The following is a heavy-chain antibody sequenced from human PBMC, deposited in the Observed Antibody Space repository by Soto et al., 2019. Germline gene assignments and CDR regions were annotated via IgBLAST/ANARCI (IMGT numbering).Heavy chain of an antibody. CDR1: GGSIDSGDYY. D-gene: IGHD4-4*01. CDR3: ARHVIANLNYFEP. Sequence: SETLSLTCTFSGGSIDSGDYYCSWIRQPPGKGLEWIGYVYYSGTTNYNPFLKSRVTLSLDKSKNQFSLKMNSVTAADTAVYYCARHVIANLNYFEPWGQGTLVIVSS. CDR2: VYYSGTT. J-gene: IGHJ5*02. V-gene: IGHV4-61*08.